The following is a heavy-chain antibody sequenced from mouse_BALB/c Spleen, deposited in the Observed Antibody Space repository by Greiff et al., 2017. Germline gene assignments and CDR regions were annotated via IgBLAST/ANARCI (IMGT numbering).Heavy chain of an antibody. Sequence: EVKLQESGPSLVKPSQTLSLTCSVTGDSITSGYWNWIRKFPGNKLEYMGYISYSGSTYYNPSLKSRISITRDTSKNQYYLQLNSVTTEDTATYYCARYEAGYDVAMDYWGQGTSVTVSS. CDR1: GDSITSGY. CDR3: ARYEAGYDVAMDY. CDR2: ISYSGST. J-gene: IGHJ4*01. V-gene: IGHV3-8*02. D-gene: IGHD2-2*01.